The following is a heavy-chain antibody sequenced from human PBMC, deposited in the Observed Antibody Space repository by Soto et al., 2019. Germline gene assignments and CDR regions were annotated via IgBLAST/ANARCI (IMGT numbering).Heavy chain of an antibody. V-gene: IGHV3-21*04. J-gene: IGHJ4*02. CDR3: AKGRIYYLLDFDY. CDR1: GFTFSTYS. D-gene: IGHD3-22*01. CDR2: ISSSSSYI. Sequence: EVQLVESGGGLVKPGGSLRLSCAGSGFTFSTYSMNWVRQAPGKGLEWVSSISSSSSYIYYADSVKGRFTISRDNAKNTLYLQMNSLRAEDTAVYYCAKGRIYYLLDFDYWGQGTLVSVSS.